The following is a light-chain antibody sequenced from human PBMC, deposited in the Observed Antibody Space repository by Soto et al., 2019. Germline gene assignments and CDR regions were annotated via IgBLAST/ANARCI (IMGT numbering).Light chain of an antibody. V-gene: IGLV2-14*01. J-gene: IGLJ3*02. Sequence: QSALTQPASVSGSPGQSITISCTGTSSDIGDYNYVSWYQQYPGKVPKLVIYDVSHRPSGVSNRFSGSKSGNTASLTISGLQAEDXXDYYCSSSTTTTSLVVFGGGTKLTVL. CDR2: DVS. CDR1: SSDIGDYNY. CDR3: SSSTTTTSLVV.